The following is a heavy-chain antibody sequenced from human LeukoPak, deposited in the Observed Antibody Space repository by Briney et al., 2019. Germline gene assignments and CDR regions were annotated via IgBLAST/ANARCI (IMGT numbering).Heavy chain of an antibody. CDR3: ARYSSSWYYYYGMDV. V-gene: IGHV1-8*01. D-gene: IGHD6-13*01. Sequence: ASVKVSCKASGYTFTSYDINWVRQATGQGLEWMGWMNPNSGSTGYAQKFQGRVTMTRNTSISTAYMGLSSLRSEDTAVYYCARYSSSWYYYYGMDVWGQGTTVTVSS. CDR1: GYTFTSYD. J-gene: IGHJ6*02. CDR2: MNPNSGST.